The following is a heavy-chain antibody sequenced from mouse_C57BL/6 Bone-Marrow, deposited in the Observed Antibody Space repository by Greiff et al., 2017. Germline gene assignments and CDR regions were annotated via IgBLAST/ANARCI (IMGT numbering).Heavy chain of an antibody. CDR2: IYPGSGNT. CDR1: GYTFTDYY. CDR3: ARTRAYDYGSSWYFDV. Sequence: QVQLQQSGAELVRPGASVKLSCKASGYTFTDYYINWVKQRPGQGLEWIARIYPGSGNTYYNEKFKGKATLTAEKSSSTAYMQLSSLTSEDSAVYFCARTRAYDYGSSWYFDVWGTGTTVTVSS. D-gene: IGHD1-1*01. J-gene: IGHJ1*03. V-gene: IGHV1-76*01.